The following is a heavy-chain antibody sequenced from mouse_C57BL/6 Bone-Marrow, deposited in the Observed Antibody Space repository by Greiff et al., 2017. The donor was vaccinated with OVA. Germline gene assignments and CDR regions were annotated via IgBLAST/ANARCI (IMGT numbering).Heavy chain of an antibody. Sequence: QVQLQQSDAELVKPGASVKISCKVSGYTFTDHTIHWMKQRPEQGLEWIGYIYPRDGSTKYNEKFKGKATLTAAKSSSTAYLQLNSLTSEDSAVYCCARWCMYYDYDWFAYWGQGTLVTVSA. D-gene: IGHD2-4*01. CDR1: GYTFTDHT. J-gene: IGHJ3*01. CDR2: IYPRDGST. CDR3: ARWCMYYDYDWFAY. V-gene: IGHV1-78*01.